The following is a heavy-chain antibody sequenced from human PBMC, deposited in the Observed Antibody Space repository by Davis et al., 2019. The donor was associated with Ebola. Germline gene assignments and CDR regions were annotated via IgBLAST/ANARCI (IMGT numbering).Heavy chain of an antibody. CDR1: GYSFTSYW. J-gene: IGHJ4*02. D-gene: IGHD2-2*01. Sequence: PGGSLRLSCKGSGYSFTSYWIGWVRQMPGKGLEWMGIIYPGDSDTRYSPSFQGQVTISADKSISTAYLQWSSLKASDTAMYYCARGMGDIVVVPAGGNDYWGQGTLVTVSS. CDR3: ARGMGDIVVVPAGGNDY. CDR2: IYPGDSDT. V-gene: IGHV5-51*01.